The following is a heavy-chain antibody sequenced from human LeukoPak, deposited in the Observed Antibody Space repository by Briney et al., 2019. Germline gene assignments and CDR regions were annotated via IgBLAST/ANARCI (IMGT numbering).Heavy chain of an antibody. J-gene: IGHJ4*02. Sequence: GGSLRLSCAASGFTFSSYAMHWVRQAPGKGLEWVAVISYDGSNKYYADSVKGRFTISRDNSKNTLYLQMNSLRAEDTAVYYCAKDGRGGATPDYWGQGTLVTVSS. CDR2: ISYDGSNK. CDR3: AKDGRGGATPDY. CDR1: GFTFSSYA. D-gene: IGHD5-24*01. V-gene: IGHV3-30-3*01.